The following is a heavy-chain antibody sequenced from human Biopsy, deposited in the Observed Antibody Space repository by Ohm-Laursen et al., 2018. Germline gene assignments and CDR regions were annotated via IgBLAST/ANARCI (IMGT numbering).Heavy chain of an antibody. D-gene: IGHD2-8*02. Sequence: SDTLSLTCTVSGGSISSDYWSWIRQPPGKGLEWIGYIYYSGSTNYNPSLKSRVTISVDTSTNQFSLRLNSVTAADTAVYYCARATKSTGWPYYYFYGMDVWGQGTTVTVSS. CDR2: IYYSGST. CDR3: ARATKSTGWPYYYFYGMDV. V-gene: IGHV4-59*07. CDR1: GGSISSDY. J-gene: IGHJ6*02.